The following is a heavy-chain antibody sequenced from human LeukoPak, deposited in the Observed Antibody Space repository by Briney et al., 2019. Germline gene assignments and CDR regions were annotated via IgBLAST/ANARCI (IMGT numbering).Heavy chain of an antibody. CDR1: GFTFSSYS. CDR2: ISSSSSYI. D-gene: IGHD6-13*01. Sequence: PGGSLRLSCAASGFTFSSYSMNWVRQAPGKGLEWVSSISSSSSYIYYADSVKGRFTISRDNSKNTLYLQMNSLRAEDTAVYYCAKEGSSWYGIDYWGQGTLVTVSS. V-gene: IGHV3-21*04. J-gene: IGHJ4*02. CDR3: AKEGSSWYGIDY.